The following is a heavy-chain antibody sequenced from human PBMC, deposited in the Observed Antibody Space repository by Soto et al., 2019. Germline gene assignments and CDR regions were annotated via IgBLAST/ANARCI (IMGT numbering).Heavy chain of an antibody. CDR3: ARRLGSPYEERFLEWLSFVGYMDV. CDR1: GGSISSSSYY. D-gene: IGHD3-3*01. J-gene: IGHJ6*03. V-gene: IGHV4-39*01. CDR2: IYYSGST. Sequence: QLQLQESGPGLVKPSETLSLTCTVSGGSISSSSYYWGWIRQPPGKGLEWIGSIYYSGSTYYNPSLKSRVTIPVDTSKYQFSLKVSSVTAADTAVYYCARRLGSPYEERFLEWLSFVGYMDVWGKGTTVTVSS.